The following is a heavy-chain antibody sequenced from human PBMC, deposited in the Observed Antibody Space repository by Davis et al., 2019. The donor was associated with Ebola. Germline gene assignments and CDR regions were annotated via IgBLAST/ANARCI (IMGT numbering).Heavy chain of an antibody. CDR1: GYTFTSYG. Sequence: ASVKVSCKASGYTFTSYGISWVRQAPGQGLEWMGWISAYNGNTNYAQKFQGRVTMTTDTSTNTAYLDLQSLRSDDTAVYYCARDRPSDNSGFYPGYWGQGTLVTVSS. CDR2: ISAYNGNT. D-gene: IGHD3-22*01. V-gene: IGHV1-18*01. J-gene: IGHJ4*02. CDR3: ARDRPSDNSGFYPGY.